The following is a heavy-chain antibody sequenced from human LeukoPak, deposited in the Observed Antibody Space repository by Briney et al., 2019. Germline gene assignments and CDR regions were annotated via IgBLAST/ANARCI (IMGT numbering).Heavy chain of an antibody. CDR1: GFTFSSYG. CDR2: IWYDGSNK. Sequence: GGSLRLSCAASGFTFSSYGMHWVRQAPGKGLEWVAVIWYDGSNKYYADSVTGRFTISRDNSKNTLYLQMNSLRAEDTAVYYCAKGTYYYDSSGYYYFDYWGQGTLVTVSS. CDR3: AKGTYYYDSSGYYYFDY. V-gene: IGHV3-33*06. D-gene: IGHD3-22*01. J-gene: IGHJ4*02.